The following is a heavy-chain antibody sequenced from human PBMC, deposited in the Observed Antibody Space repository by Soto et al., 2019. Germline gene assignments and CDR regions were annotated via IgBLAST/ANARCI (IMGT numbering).Heavy chain of an antibody. D-gene: IGHD1-26*01. CDR1: GFIFSGYS. CDR2: ISTTSTYK. J-gene: IGHJ4*02. V-gene: IGHV3-21*01. Sequence: GGSLRLSCAGSGFIFSGYSMNWVRQAPGKGLEWVSSISTTSTYKYYADSVKGRFTVSRDNAKNSLYLQMTGLRPEDTAMYYCARDGIVGTTDFFDYWGQGTLVTAPQ. CDR3: ARDGIVGTTDFFDY.